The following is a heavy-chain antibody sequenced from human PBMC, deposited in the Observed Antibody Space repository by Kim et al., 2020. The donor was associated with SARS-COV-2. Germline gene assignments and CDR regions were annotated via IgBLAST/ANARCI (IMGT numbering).Heavy chain of an antibody. D-gene: IGHD3-3*01. CDR3: AREDPAYEVYWNF. V-gene: IGHV7-4-1*02. J-gene: IGHJ4*02. CDR1: GYTFTRHA. Sequence: ASVKVSCKASGYTFTRHAINWVRQAPGQGLEWLGWINTDTGNPTYAQGFTGRYVFSLDTSVSTAFLQIISLKAEDTAVYFCAREDPAYEVYWNFWGQGTLVTVSS. CDR2: INTDTGNP.